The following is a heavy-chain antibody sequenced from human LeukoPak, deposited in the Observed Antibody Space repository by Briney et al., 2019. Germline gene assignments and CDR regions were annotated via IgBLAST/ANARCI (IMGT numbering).Heavy chain of an antibody. V-gene: IGHV3-48*02. J-gene: IGHJ4*02. CDR1: GFTFSIYS. CDR3: VRSVEGNFDY. CDR2: MTSDTRTI. Sequence: GGSLRLSCAASGFTFSIYSMNWVRQAPGKGPEWVSYMTSDTRTIYYADSVGGRFTISRDNAKNSLYLQMNSLRDDDMAIYYCVRSVEGNFDYWGQGTLVTVSS.